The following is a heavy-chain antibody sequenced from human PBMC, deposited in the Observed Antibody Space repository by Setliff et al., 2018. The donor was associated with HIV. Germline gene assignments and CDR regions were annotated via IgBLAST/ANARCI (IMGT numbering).Heavy chain of an antibody. V-gene: IGHV4-34*01. Sequence: PSETLSLTCAVYGGSFSGYYWSWVRQPPGEGLEWIGELNHSGSTNSNPSLKSRVTISADPSKNQFSLKLTSVTAADTAVYYCARGRMGYYGSGSYLPWGQGMLVTVSS. CDR2: LNHSGST. J-gene: IGHJ5*02. D-gene: IGHD3-10*01. CDR1: GGSFSGYY. CDR3: ARGRMGYYGSGSYLP.